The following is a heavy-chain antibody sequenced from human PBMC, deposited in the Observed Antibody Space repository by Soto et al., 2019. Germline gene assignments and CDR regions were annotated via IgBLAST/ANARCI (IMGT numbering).Heavy chain of an antibody. CDR1: GFTFSSYS. V-gene: IGHV3-21*01. CDR3: ARYGGGGSSLKYYYYYYYMDV. Sequence: GGSLRLSCAASGFTFSSYSMNWVRQAPGKGLEWVSSISSSSSYIYYADSVKGRFTISRDNAKNSLYLQMNSLRAEDTAVYYCARYGGGGSSLKYYYYYYYMDVWGKGTTVTVSS. J-gene: IGHJ6*03. CDR2: ISSSSSYI. D-gene: IGHD2-15*01.